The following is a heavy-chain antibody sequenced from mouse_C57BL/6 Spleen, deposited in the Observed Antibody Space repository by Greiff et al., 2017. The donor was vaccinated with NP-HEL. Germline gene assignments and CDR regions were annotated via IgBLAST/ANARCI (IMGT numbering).Heavy chain of an antibody. CDR3: ARQGVGYDGYPAWFAY. V-gene: IGHV5-6*01. D-gene: IGHD2-3*01. CDR1: GFTFSSYG. Sequence: EVKLVESGGDLVKPGGSLKLSCAASGFTFSSYGMSWVRQTPDKRLEWVATISSGGSYTYYPDSVKGRFTISRDNAKNTLYLQMSSLKSEDTAMYYCARQGVGYDGYPAWFAYWGQGTLVTVSA. CDR2: ISSGGSYT. J-gene: IGHJ3*01.